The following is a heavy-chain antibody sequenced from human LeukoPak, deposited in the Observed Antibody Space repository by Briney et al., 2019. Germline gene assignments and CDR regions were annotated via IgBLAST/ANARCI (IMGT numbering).Heavy chain of an antibody. CDR1: GVTFNTYE. D-gene: IGHD3-3*01. V-gene: IGHV3-48*03. J-gene: IGHJ4*02. Sequence: PGGSLRLSCAASGVTFNTYEMNWVRQAPGKGLEWVSYISSSGSTIYYADSVKGRFTISRDNAKNSLYLQMNSLRAEDTAVYYCATGDDCCSGYHLDYWGQGTLVTVSS. CDR3: ATGDDCCSGYHLDY. CDR2: ISSSGSTI.